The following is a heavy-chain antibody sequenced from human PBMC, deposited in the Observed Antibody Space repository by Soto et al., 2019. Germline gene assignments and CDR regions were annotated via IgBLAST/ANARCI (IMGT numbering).Heavy chain of an antibody. V-gene: IGHV1-69*01. CDR3: ARDIADVHIWDAFDV. Sequence: QVQLVQSGPELKKPGSSVKVSCKAPGDTFNSYGISWVRQAPGQGLEWMGGIVPMFGTTNLALKFEDRVKITEDELTTTVYMEIRGLTSEDTAVYYCARDIADVHIWDAFDVWGHGTRVTVSS. CDR2: IVPMFGTT. CDR1: GDTFNSYG. D-gene: IGHD6-13*01. J-gene: IGHJ3*01.